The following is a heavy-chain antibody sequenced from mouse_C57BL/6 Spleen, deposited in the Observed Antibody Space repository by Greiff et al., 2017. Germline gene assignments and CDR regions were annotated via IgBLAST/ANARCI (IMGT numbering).Heavy chain of an antibody. J-gene: IGHJ3*01. CDR1: GYTFTSYD. CDR3: ARGARTPFAY. V-gene: IGHV1-85*01. D-gene: IGHD3-1*01. Sequence: VQLQQSGPELVTPGASVKLSCKASGYTFTSYDINWVKQRPGQGLEWIGMIYPRDGSTKYNEKFKGKATLTVYTSSSTAYMELHSLTSEDSAVYFCARGARTPFAYWGQGTLVTVSA. CDR2: IYPRDGST.